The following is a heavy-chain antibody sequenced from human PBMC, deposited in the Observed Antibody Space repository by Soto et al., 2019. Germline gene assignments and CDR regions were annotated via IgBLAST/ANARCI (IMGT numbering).Heavy chain of an antibody. V-gene: IGHV4-59*12. D-gene: IGHD6-13*01. Sequence: QVQLQESGPGLVKPSETLSLTRTVSGDSISTYYWNWIRQPPGKGLEWIGYIHDSGSTKYNPSLKSRVTMSLDMSKNQFSLRLTSVTAADTAVYFCARGYSSSLTKFDPWGQGTLVTVSS. CDR2: IHDSGST. CDR1: GDSISTYY. J-gene: IGHJ5*02. CDR3: ARGYSSSLTKFDP.